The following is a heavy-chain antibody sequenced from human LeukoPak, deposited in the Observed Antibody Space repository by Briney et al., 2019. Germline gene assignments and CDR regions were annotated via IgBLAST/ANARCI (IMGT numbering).Heavy chain of an antibody. CDR3: ARAGYSYGLAYYYYYMDV. CDR2: IYYSGST. CDR1: GGSVTSTPYY. D-gene: IGHD5-18*01. Sequence: SETLSLTCTVSGGSVTSTPYYWGWIRQPPEKGLEWIGSIYYSGSTYYNPSLKSRVSISVDTSKNQVSLKLISVTAADTAVYYCARAGYSYGLAYYYYYMDVWGKGTTVTVSS. V-gene: IGHV4-39*07. J-gene: IGHJ6*03.